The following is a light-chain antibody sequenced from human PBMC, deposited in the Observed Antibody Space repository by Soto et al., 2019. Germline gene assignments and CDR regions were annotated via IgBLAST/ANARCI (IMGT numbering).Light chain of an antibody. CDR3: SSYAGSDNYV. V-gene: IGLV2-8*01. CDR2: EVS. J-gene: IGLJ1*01. CDR1: SSDTGDYNY. Sequence: QSALTQPPSASGSPGQSVTISCSGTSSDTGDYNYVSWYQQHPGKAPKLMIYEVSKRPSGVPDRFSGSKSGNTASLTVSGLRAEDEADYYCSSYAGSDNYVFGTGTKLTVL.